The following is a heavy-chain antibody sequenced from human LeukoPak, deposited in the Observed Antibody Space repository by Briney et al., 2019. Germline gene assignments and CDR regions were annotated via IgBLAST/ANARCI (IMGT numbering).Heavy chain of an antibody. CDR1: GASISSGLYY. Sequence: SGTLSLTCTVSGASISSGLYYWNWFRQPAGKGLEWIGRIYNSGSTNYNPSLKSRVTISVDTPKNQFSLKLSSVTATDSAAYYCASSNWLRDANFDYWSQGTLVTVSS. V-gene: IGHV4-61*02. D-gene: IGHD6-13*01. J-gene: IGHJ4*02. CDR3: ASSNWLRDANFDY. CDR2: IYNSGST.